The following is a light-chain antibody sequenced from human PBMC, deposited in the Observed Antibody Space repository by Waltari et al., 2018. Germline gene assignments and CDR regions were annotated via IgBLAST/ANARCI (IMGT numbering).Light chain of an antibody. CDR3: QQYGSPPYT. J-gene: IGKJ2*01. CDR2: AVS. V-gene: IGKV3-20*01. Sequence: EIVLTQSPGTLSLSPGERATLTCWASQSVGRQHFHWFQQKPGQAPRLLIYAVSSRATGLPDRFIGSGSGTDFTLTINRLEPEDSAVYYCQQYGSPPYTFGQGTKLEL. CDR1: QSVGRQH.